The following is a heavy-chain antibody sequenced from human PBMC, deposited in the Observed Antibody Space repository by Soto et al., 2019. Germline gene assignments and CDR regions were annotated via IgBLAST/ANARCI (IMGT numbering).Heavy chain of an antibody. CDR1: GFTFSSYA. CDR3: SGGSYPYYYYYGMDV. Sequence: EVQLLESGGGLVQPGGSLRLSCAASGFTFSSYAMSWVRQAPGKGLEWVGRIKSKTDGGTTDYAAPVKGRFTISRDDSKNTLYLQMNSLKTEDTAVYYCSGGSYPYYYYYGMDVWGQGTTVTVSS. V-gene: IGHV3-15*01. J-gene: IGHJ6*02. D-gene: IGHD1-26*01. CDR2: IKSKTDGGTT.